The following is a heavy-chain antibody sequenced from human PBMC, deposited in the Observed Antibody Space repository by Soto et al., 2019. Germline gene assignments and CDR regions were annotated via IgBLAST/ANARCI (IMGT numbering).Heavy chain of an antibody. J-gene: IGHJ4*02. Sequence: GGSLRLSCAASGFTFSSYGMHWVRQAPGKGLEWVAVISYDGSNKYYADSVKGRFTISRDNSKNTLYLQMNSLRAEDRAVYYCAKPIGEGWFDGYYFDYWGQGTLVTVSS. CDR1: GFTFSSYG. D-gene: IGHD6-19*01. V-gene: IGHV3-30*18. CDR2: ISYDGSNK. CDR3: AKPIGEGWFDGYYFDY.